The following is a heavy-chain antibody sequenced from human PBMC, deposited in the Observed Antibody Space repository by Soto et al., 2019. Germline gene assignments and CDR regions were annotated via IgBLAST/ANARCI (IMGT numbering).Heavy chain of an antibody. CDR2: IYYSGST. J-gene: IGHJ3*02. Sequence: QVQLQESGPGRVKPSQTLSLTCTVSGGSISSGGYYWSWIRQHPGKGLEWIGYIYYSGSTYYNPSLKSRVTISVDTSKNQFSLKLSSVTAADTAVYYCAGLTEPQMTFDIWGQGTMVTVSS. V-gene: IGHV4-31*03. CDR3: AGLTEPQMTFDI. CDR1: GGSISSGGYY.